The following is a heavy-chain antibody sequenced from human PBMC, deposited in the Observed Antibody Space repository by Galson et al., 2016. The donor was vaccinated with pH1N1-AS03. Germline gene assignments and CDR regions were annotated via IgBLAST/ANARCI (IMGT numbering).Heavy chain of an antibody. Sequence: PALVKPTQTLTVTCTFSGFSLTTSGMCVSWIRQPPGKALEWLARIDWDDDKYYTTTLKTKLTISQDTSKNHVVLTMTDLDPVDTPTYYCARGYSGSYFHWFDPWGQGTLVTVSS. CDR2: IDWDDDK. J-gene: IGHJ5*02. V-gene: IGHV2-70*11. D-gene: IGHD1-26*01. CDR1: GFSLTTSGMC. CDR3: ARGYSGSYFHWFDP.